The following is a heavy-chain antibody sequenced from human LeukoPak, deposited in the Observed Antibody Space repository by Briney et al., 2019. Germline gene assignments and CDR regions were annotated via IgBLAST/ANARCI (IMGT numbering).Heavy chain of an antibody. CDR2: ISSSGSTI. D-gene: IGHD3-22*01. J-gene: IGHJ4*02. CDR1: GFTFSSYE. V-gene: IGHV3-48*03. CDR3: AVDSSGHFDY. Sequence: GGSLRLSCAASGFTFSSYEMNWVRQAPGKGLEWVSYISSSGSTICYADSVKGRFTISRDNAKNSLYLQMNSLRAEDTAVYYCAVDSSGHFDYWGQGTLVTVSS.